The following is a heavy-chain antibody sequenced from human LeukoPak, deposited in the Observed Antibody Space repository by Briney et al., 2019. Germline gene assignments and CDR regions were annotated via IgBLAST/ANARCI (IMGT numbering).Heavy chain of an antibody. CDR3: ASLYHTYYYDSSGLGYFDY. CDR2: IIPIFGTA. V-gene: IGHV1-69*05. D-gene: IGHD3-22*01. CDR1: GGTFSTYA. J-gene: IGHJ4*02. Sequence: SVKVSCKASGGTFSTYAISWVRQAPGQGLEWMGGIIPIFGTANYAQKFQGRVTITTDESTSTVYMELSSLRSEDTAVYYCASLYHTYYYDSSGLGYFDYWGQGTLVTVSS.